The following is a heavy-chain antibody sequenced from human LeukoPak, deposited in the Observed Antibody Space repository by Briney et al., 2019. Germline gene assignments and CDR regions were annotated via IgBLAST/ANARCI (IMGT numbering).Heavy chain of an antibody. CDR3: ARDYTGYFP. CDR2: ITASGGSA. D-gene: IGHD3-9*01. Sequence: GGSLRLSCAVSGFTFSSYAMTWVRQTPGKGLEWVSAITASGGSAYYADSVKGRFTISRDNSKNTLYLQVNSLRAEDTAVYYCARDYTGYFPWGQGTLVIVSS. CDR1: GFTFSSYA. V-gene: IGHV3-23*01. J-gene: IGHJ5*02.